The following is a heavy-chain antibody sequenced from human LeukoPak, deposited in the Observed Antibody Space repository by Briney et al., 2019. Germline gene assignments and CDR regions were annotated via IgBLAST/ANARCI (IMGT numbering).Heavy chain of an antibody. D-gene: IGHD3-22*01. Sequence: GGSLRLSCAASGFTIGNYAMSWVRQAPGKGLEWASAITGSGGSTYYADSVKGRFTISRDNSKNTLYLQMNSLRAEDTAVYYCARGTYYYDSSGYYPVDYWGQGTLVTVSS. CDR3: ARGTYYYDSSGYYPVDY. CDR1: GFTIGNYA. J-gene: IGHJ4*02. CDR2: ITGSGGST. V-gene: IGHV3-23*01.